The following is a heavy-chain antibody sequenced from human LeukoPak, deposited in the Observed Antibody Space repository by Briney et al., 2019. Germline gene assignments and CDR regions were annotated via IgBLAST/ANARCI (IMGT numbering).Heavy chain of an antibody. V-gene: IGHV3-7*03. Sequence: GGPLRLSCEASGFIFNNYWMSWVRQTPGEGLEWVANIKEDGSEQYYVDSVKGRFTITRDNAKNLLYLQVNSLRAEDTAVYYCARGQGLDYWGQGTLVTVSS. J-gene: IGHJ4*02. CDR2: IKEDGSEQ. CDR3: ARGQGLDY. CDR1: GFIFNNYW. D-gene: IGHD2-21*01.